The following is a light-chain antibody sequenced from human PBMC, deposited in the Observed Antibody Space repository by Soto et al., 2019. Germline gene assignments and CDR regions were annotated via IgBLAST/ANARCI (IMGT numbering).Light chain of an antibody. CDR3: CSYAGSYTYD. J-gene: IGLJ1*01. Sequence: QSVLTQPRSVSGSPGQSVTISCTGTSSDVGGYDYVSWYQQHPGKAPKLMIYDVIKRPSGVPDRFSGSKSGNSASLTISGLQAEDEADYFCCSYAGSYTYDFGTGTKVTVL. CDR2: DVI. CDR1: SSDVGGYDY. V-gene: IGLV2-11*01.